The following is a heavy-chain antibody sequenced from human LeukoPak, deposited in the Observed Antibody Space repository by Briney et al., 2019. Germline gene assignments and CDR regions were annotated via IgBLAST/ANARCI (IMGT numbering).Heavy chain of an antibody. D-gene: IGHD3-10*01. V-gene: IGHV4-39*01. J-gene: IGHJ4*02. Sequence: SETLSLTCTVSGGSISSSAHCWGWIRQPPGKGLEWIGTIYHSGTTYYNPSLKSRVTISVATSRNQFSLRLNSVTAADTAVYSCARQTTGSYQWTFDYWGQGTLVTVSS. CDR3: ARQTTGSYQWTFDY. CDR2: IYHSGTT. CDR1: GGSISSSAHC.